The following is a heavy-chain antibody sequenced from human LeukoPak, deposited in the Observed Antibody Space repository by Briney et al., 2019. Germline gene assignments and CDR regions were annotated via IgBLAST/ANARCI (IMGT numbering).Heavy chain of an antibody. D-gene: IGHD6-13*01. J-gene: IGHJ4*03. Sequence: GGSLEVSRAASGFTVSSNYMSWVRQAPGKGLEWVAVTSSDGGNKYYTDSVKGQFTISRDNSKNTLYLQMNSLRAEDTAVYYCAKDSYSSSWYVIHFWGNRALVSVSS. CDR3: AKDSYSSSWYVIHF. CDR2: TSSDGGNK. CDR1: GFTVSSNY. V-gene: IGHV3-30*18.